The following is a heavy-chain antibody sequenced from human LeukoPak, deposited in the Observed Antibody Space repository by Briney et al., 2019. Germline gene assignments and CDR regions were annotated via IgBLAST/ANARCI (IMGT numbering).Heavy chain of an antibody. CDR1: GGSISSSSYY. CDR3: ARRRGRGYCSSTSCSYYYYYMDV. V-gene: IGHV4-39*07. D-gene: IGHD2-2*03. J-gene: IGHJ6*03. CDR2: IYYSGST. Sequence: SETLSLTCTVSGGSISSSSYYWGWIRQPPGKGLECIGSIYYSGSTYYNPSLKSRVTISVDTSKNQFSLKLSPVTAADTAVYYCARRRGRGYCSSTSCSYYYYYMDVWGKGTTVTISS.